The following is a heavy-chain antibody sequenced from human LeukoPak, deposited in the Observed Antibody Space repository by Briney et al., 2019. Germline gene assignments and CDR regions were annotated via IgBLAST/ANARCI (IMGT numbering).Heavy chain of an antibody. CDR3: ATETIGRHYDY. V-gene: IGHV3-21*01. Sequence: GGSLRLSCAASGFTFSSCGFNWVRQAPGKGLEWVSSIGPTGTDRYYADSVRGRFTISRDNAKNSMYLQMDSLRDEDTAVYYCATETIGRHYDYWGQGTLLTVPS. J-gene: IGHJ4*02. CDR2: IGPTGTDR. D-gene: IGHD1-14*01. CDR1: GFTFSSCG.